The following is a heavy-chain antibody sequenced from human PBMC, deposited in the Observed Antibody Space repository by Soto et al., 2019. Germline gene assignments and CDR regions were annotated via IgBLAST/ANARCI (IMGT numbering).Heavy chain of an antibody. Sequence: EVQLVVSGGGLVQPGGSLKLSCAASGFTFSGSAMHWVRQASGKGLEWVGRIRSKANSYATAYAASVKGRFTISRDDSKNTAYLQMNSLKTEDTAVYYCTKGWANDYWGQGTLVTVSS. J-gene: IGHJ4*02. CDR3: TKGWANDY. V-gene: IGHV3-73*01. CDR1: GFTFSGSA. CDR2: IRSKANSYAT. D-gene: IGHD2-15*01.